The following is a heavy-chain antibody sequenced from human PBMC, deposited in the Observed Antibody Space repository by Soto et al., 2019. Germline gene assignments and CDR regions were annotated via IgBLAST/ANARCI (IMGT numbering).Heavy chain of an antibody. V-gene: IGHV3-23*01. CDR1: GFTFSSYA. CDR2: ISGDGGST. J-gene: IGHJ6*02. CDR3: AKERIPAAIRYYYYGMDV. Sequence: VQLLESGGGLVQPGGSLRLSCAASGFTFSSYAMSWVRQAPGKGLEWVSIISGDGGSTYYADSVKGRFTISRDNSKNTLFLQMNSLRAEDSAVYYCAKERIPAAIRYYYYGMDVWGQGTTVTVSS. D-gene: IGHD2-2*02.